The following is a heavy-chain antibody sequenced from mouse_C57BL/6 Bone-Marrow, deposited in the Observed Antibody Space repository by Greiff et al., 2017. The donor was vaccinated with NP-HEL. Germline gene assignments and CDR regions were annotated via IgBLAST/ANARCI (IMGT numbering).Heavy chain of an antibody. V-gene: IGHV1-53*01. CDR3: ARSGCITTVTLYYFDY. D-gene: IGHD1-1*01. J-gene: IGHJ2*01. Sequence: QVQLQQPGTELVKPGASVKLSCKASGYTFTSYWMHWVKQRPGQGLEWIGNINPSNGGTNYNEKFKSKATLTVDKSSSTAYMQLSSLTSEDSAVYYCARSGCITTVTLYYFDYWGQGTTLTVSS. CDR1: GYTFTSYW. CDR2: INPSNGGT.